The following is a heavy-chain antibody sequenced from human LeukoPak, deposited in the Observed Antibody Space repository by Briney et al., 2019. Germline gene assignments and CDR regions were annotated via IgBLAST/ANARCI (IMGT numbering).Heavy chain of an antibody. CDR3: ARGQTLTF. V-gene: IGHV3-7*01. CDR1: GFSFTDYW. J-gene: IGHJ4*02. CDR2: INQDGSKK. Sequence: GSLLLSCSTSGFSFTDYWMTWVRPAPGEGLEWVANINQDGSKKFYVDSVKGRFTISRDNAKNALYLQMNSLRAEDTGVYFCARGQTLTFWGQGTLVTASS.